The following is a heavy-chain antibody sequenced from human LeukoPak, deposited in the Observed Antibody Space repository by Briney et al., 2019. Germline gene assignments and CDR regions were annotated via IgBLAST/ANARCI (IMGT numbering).Heavy chain of an antibody. Sequence: GGSLRLSCAASGFPFSSYSMSWVRQAPGKGLEWVSSINSDSNYVYYAASMKGRFTISRDNALNSLYLQMNSLRAEDTAVYYCARLRSSSWFDYWGQGTLVTVSS. V-gene: IGHV3-21*01. J-gene: IGHJ5*01. CDR1: GFPFSSYS. CDR2: INSDSNYV. CDR3: ARLRSSSWFDY. D-gene: IGHD6-13*01.